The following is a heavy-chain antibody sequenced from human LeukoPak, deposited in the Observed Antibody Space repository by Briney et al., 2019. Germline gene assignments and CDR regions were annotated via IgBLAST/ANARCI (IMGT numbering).Heavy chain of an antibody. J-gene: IGHJ6*03. V-gene: IGHV4-39*01. CDR1: GGSISSSSYY. D-gene: IGHD2-2*01. CDR3: ARGAVVPAAHYYYYYYMDV. CDR2: IYYSGST. Sequence: KSSETLSLTCTVSGGSISSSSYYWGWIRQPPGKGLEWIGSIYYSGSTYYNPSLKSRVTISVDTSKNQFSLKLSSVTAADTAVYYCARGAVVPAAHYYYYYYMDVWGKGTTATVSS.